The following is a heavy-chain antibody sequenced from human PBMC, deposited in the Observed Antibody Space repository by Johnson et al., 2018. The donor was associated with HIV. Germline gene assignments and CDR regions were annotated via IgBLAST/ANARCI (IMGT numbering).Heavy chain of an antibody. CDR3: AKGKKSLPDAFDS. J-gene: IGHJ3*02. Sequence: QEQLVESGGGVVQPGRSLRLSCAASGFTFSSYAMHWVRQAPGKGLEWVAVISYDGSNKYYADSVKGRFTISRDNSKNTLYLQMNSLRAEDTAVYYCAKGKKSLPDAFDSWGQGTMVTVSS. CDR1: GFTFSSYA. V-gene: IGHV3-30-3*01. CDR2: ISYDGSNK.